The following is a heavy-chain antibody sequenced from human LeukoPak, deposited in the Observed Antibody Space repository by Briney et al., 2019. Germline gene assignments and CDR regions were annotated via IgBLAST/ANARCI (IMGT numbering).Heavy chain of an antibody. V-gene: IGHV1-8*01. J-gene: IGHJ4*02. CDR1: GYTFTSYD. CDR3: ARGNCTNGVCYFDY. CDR2: MNPNSGNT. D-gene: IGHD2-8*01. Sequence: ASVKVSCKASGYTFTSYDINGVRQATGQGLEWKGWMNPNSGNTGYAQKFQGRVTMTRNTSISTAYIELSSLRSEHTAVYYCARGNCTNGVCYFDYWGQGTLLTVSS.